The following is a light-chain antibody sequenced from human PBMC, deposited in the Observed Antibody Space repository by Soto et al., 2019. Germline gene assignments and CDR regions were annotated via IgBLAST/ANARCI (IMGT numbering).Light chain of an antibody. CDR3: QQYGSSSWT. CDR2: GAS. J-gene: IGKJ1*01. CDR1: QSVSSY. V-gene: IGKV3-20*01. Sequence: EIVLTQSPGTLSLSPGERATLSCRASQSVSSYLAWYQQKPGQAPRLLIYGASSRATGIPDRFSASGSGTDFTLNISRLAPEDFAVYYCQQYGSSSWTFGQGTKVEIK.